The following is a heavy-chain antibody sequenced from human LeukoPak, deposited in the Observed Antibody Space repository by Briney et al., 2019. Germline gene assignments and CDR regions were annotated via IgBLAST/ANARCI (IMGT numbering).Heavy chain of an antibody. V-gene: IGHV4-38-2*02. D-gene: IGHD3-3*01. CDR1: GYFISSGYY. J-gene: IGHJ4*02. CDR2: IYHSGST. CDR3: ARNGLVRFLEPQDY. Sequence: SETLSLTCTVSGYFISSGYYWGWIRQPPGKGLEWIASIYHSGSTYYNPPLKSRVTISVDTSKNQFPLRLSSVTAADTAVYYCARNGLVRFLEPQDYWGQGTLVTGSS.